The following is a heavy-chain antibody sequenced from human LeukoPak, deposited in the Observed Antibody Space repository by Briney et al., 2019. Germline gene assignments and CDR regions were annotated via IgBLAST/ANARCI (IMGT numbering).Heavy chain of an antibody. CDR1: GFTFENYG. CDR2: IRSKAYGGTT. V-gene: IGHV3-49*04. D-gene: IGHD3-3*01. CDR3: TRADFWSGSFDY. J-gene: IGHJ4*02. Sequence: GGSLRLSCAASGFTFENYGMSWVRQAPGKGLEWVGFIRSKAYGGTTEYAASVKGRFTISRDDSKSIAYLQMNSLKTEDTAVYYCTRADFWSGSFDYWGQGTLVTVSS.